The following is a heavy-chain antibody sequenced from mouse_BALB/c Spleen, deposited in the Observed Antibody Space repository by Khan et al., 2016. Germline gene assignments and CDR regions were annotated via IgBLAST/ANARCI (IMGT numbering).Heavy chain of an antibody. J-gene: IGHJ4*01. CDR2: INPGSGGT. D-gene: IGHD2-3*01. V-gene: IGHV1-54*01. CDR3: ARYDGNYYAMDY. Sequence: QVQLQQSGAELVRPGTSVKVSCKASGYAFTNYLIEWVKQRPGQGLEWIGVINPGSGGTNHNEKFKGKATLTADKSSSTAYMQLSSLTSDDSAVYFCARYDGNYYAMDYWGQGTSVTVSS. CDR1: GYAFTNYL.